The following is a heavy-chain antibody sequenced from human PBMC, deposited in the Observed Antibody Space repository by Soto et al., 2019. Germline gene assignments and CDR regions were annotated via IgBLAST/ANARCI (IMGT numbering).Heavy chain of an antibody. Sequence: SVKVSCKASGGTFSSYAISWVRQAPGQGLEWMGGIIPIFGTANYAQKFQGRVTITADESTSTAYMELSSLRSEDTAVYYCARDFEYSSFRSSFYFDYWGQGTLVTVSS. J-gene: IGHJ4*02. CDR3: ARDFEYSSFRSSFYFDY. CDR1: GGTFSSYA. D-gene: IGHD6-6*01. CDR2: IIPIFGTA. V-gene: IGHV1-69*13.